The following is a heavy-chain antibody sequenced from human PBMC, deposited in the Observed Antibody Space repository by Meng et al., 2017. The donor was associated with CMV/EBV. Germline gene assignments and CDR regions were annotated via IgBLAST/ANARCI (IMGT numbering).Heavy chain of an antibody. D-gene: IGHD2-2*01. J-gene: IGHJ6*02. V-gene: IGHV3-23*01. Sequence: GESLKISCAASGFTFSSYAMSWVRQAPGKGLEWVSAISGSGGSTYYADSVKGRFTISRDNSKNTLYLQMNSLRAEDTAVYYCAKHLRYCSSTSCRKRDYYYYYGMDVWGRGTTVTVSS. CDR2: ISGSGGST. CDR1: GFTFSSYA. CDR3: AKHLRYCSSTSCRKRDYYYYYGMDV.